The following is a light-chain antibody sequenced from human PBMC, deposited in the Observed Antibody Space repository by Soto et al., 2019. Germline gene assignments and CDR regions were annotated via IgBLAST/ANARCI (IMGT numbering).Light chain of an antibody. J-gene: IGLJ2*01. Sequence: QAVVTQPPSASGTPGQRVTISCSGSSSNIGSNYVYWYQQLPGTAPKLLIYRNNQRPSGVPDRFSGSKSGTSASLAISGLRSEDEADYYCAAWDDSLRGRVFGGGTKVTVL. CDR3: AAWDDSLRGRV. CDR2: RNN. CDR1: SSNIGSNY. V-gene: IGLV1-47*01.